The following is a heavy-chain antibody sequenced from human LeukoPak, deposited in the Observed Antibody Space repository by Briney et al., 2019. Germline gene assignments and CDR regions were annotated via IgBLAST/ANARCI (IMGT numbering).Heavy chain of an antibody. Sequence: GGSLRLSCAASGFIFSNYYMGWVRQAPGKGLECVANIQEDGSATYYVDSVKGRFTISRDSAKNSLDQQMNSLRAEDTAVYFCARRKEVQTTFDCWGQGTLVTVSS. J-gene: IGHJ4*02. V-gene: IGHV3-7*01. CDR1: GFIFSNYY. CDR2: IQEDGSAT. D-gene: IGHD1-14*01. CDR3: ARRKEVQTTFDC.